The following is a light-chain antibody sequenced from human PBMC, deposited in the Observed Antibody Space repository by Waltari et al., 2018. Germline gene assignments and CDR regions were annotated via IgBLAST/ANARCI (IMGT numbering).Light chain of an antibody. CDR1: QTISYW. CDR2: DAS. CDR3: QQYNSYSWT. Sequence: DIKMTQSPSTLSASVGDSVTITCRANQTISYWLAWYQQKPEKAPRLLIYDASILGSGVPSRFSGRESGTEFTLSINSLQPDDFACYYCQQYNSYSWTFGQGTKVEIK. J-gene: IGKJ1*01. V-gene: IGKV1-5*01.